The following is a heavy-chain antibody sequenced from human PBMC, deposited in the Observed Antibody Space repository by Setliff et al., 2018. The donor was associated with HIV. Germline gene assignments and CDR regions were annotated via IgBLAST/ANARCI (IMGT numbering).Heavy chain of an antibody. CDR2: VDPDRGDT. CDR3: ALLWFGELLPYNFDY. CDR1: GYTFSNYD. Sequence: ASVKVSCKASGYTFSNYDINWVRQATGQGLEWMGLVDPDRGDTVYAQKFQGRVTITTDESTSTAYMMLSSLRSEDTAVYYCALLWFGELLPYNFDYWGQGTLVTVSS. D-gene: IGHD3-10*01. J-gene: IGHJ4*02. V-gene: IGHV1-8*01.